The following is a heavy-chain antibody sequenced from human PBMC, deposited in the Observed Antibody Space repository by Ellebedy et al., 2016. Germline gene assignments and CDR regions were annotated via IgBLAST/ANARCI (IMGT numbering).Heavy chain of an antibody. D-gene: IGHD3-10*01. CDR1: GGTFSSYA. CDR3: ARLLSGITMVRGVSGWFDP. CDR2: IIPILGIA. Sequence: SVKVSCXASGGTFSSYAISWVRQAPGQGLEWMGRIIPILGIANYAQKFQGRVTITADKSTSTAYMELSSLRSEDTAVYYCARLLSGITMVRGVSGWFDPWGQGTLVTVSS. J-gene: IGHJ5*02. V-gene: IGHV1-69*04.